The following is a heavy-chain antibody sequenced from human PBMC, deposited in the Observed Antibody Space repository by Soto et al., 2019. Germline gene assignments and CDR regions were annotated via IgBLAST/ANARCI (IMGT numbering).Heavy chain of an antibody. CDR1: GFTFSSYS. CDR3: ARVGYSSSWPDAFDI. Sequence: GGSLRLSCAASGFTFSSYSMNWVRQAPGKGLEWVSSISSSSSYIYYADSVKGRFTISRDNAKNSLYLQMNSLRAEDTAVYYCARVGYSSSWPDAFDIWGQGTMVTVSS. J-gene: IGHJ3*02. D-gene: IGHD6-13*01. V-gene: IGHV3-21*01. CDR2: ISSSSSYI.